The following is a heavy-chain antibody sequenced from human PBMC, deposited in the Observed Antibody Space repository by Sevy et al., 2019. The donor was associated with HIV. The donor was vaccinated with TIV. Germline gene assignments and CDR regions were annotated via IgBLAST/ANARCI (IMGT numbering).Heavy chain of an antibody. Sequence: GGSLRLSCAVSGFTVSDNYMNWVLQAPGKGLEWVSIIYIAGRTYYADSVMGRFTISRDKAKNTLYLQMNSLRVEDTAVYYCVREDLVLGEDNYYGMDVWGQGTTVTVSS. D-gene: IGHD3-16*01. V-gene: IGHV3-53*01. CDR2: IYIAGRT. CDR1: GFTVSDNY. J-gene: IGHJ6*02. CDR3: VREDLVLGEDNYYGMDV.